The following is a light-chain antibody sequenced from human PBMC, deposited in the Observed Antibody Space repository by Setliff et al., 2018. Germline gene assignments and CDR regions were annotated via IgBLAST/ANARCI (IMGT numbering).Light chain of an antibody. CDR2: GIS. J-gene: IGLJ1*01. CDR1: SSDVGAYNC. V-gene: IGLV2-14*01. CDR3: CSCTSNITPYV. Sequence: QSVLTQPASVSGSPGQSITISCTGTSSDVGAYNCISWYQHHPDKAPKLLIYGISNRPSGVSSRFSGSKSGNTASLTISGLHAEDEADYFCCSCTSNITPYVFGTGTKVTVL.